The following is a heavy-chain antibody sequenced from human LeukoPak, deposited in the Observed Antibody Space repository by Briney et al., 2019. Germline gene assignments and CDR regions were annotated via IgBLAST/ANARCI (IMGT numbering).Heavy chain of an antibody. J-gene: IGHJ4*01. CDR3: ARSYFGSGSYFRY. V-gene: IGHV4-34*01. Sequence: GSLRLSCAASGFTFSSYSMNWVRQAPGKGLEWIGEINHSGSTNYNPSLKSRVTISVDTSKNQFSLKLTSVTAADTAVYYCARSYFGSGSYFRYWGQEPWSPSPQ. D-gene: IGHD3-10*01. CDR1: GFTFSSYS. CDR2: INHSGST.